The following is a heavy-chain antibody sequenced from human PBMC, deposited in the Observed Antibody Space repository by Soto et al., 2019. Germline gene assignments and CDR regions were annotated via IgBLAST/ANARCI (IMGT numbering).Heavy chain of an antibody. D-gene: IGHD5-18*01. CDR2: IYYSGST. CDR1: GGSVSSGSYY. Sequence: PSETLSLTCTVSGGSVSSGSYYWSWIRQPPGKGLEWIGYIYYSGSTNYNPSLKSRVTISVDTSKNQFSLKLSSVTAADTAVYYCARVVNRYGRNWFDHWGQGTLVTVSS. CDR3: ARVVNRYGRNWFDH. J-gene: IGHJ5*02. V-gene: IGHV4-61*01.